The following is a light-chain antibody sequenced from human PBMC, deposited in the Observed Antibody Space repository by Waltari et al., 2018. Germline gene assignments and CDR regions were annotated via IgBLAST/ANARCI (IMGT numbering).Light chain of an antibody. Sequence: QSVLTQQPSVSGAPGQRVTIPCTGSRSNLGDHYHVPWYQQLPGTAPKLLIYLNTNRPSGVPDRISASRSGTSASLVITGLQAEDEADYYCQSYDSSLTAWVFGGGTKLTVL. CDR3: QSYDSSLTAWV. CDR1: RSNLGDHYH. CDR2: LNT. V-gene: IGLV1-40*01. J-gene: IGLJ3*02.